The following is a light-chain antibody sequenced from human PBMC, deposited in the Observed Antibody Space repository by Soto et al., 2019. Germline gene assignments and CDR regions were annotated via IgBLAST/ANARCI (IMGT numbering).Light chain of an antibody. CDR1: QYISNN. J-gene: IGKJ5*01. V-gene: IGKV3-15*01. CDR2: GAS. CDR3: QQYNHWSSIT. Sequence: EIAMTQSPATLSVSLGERATLSCRASQYISNNLAWYQQRPGQAPSLLIYGASTRATGVPARFSGSGSGTDFLLSISGLQSEDSAVYYCQQYNHWSSITFGQGTQLEIK.